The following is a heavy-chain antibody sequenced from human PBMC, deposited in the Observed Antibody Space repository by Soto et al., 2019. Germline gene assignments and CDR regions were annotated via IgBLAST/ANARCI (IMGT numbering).Heavy chain of an antibody. Sequence: GGSLRLSCAASGFTFSDYYMSWIRQAPGKGLEWVSYISSSGSTIYYADSVKGRFTISRDNAKTSLYLQMNSLRAEDTAVYYCARDPHWNYVRGVYYYYGMDVWGQRTTATGS. CDR1: GFTFSDYY. V-gene: IGHV3-11*01. CDR3: ARDPHWNYVRGVYYYYGMDV. CDR2: ISSSGSTI. J-gene: IGHJ6*02. D-gene: IGHD1-7*01.